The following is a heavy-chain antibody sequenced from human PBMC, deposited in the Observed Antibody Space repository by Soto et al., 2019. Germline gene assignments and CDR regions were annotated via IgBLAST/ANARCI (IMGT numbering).Heavy chain of an antibody. J-gene: IGHJ4*02. Sequence: GGSLRLSCAASGFTFSSYAMTWVRQAPGKGLEWVSAISGSGGSTYYADSVKGRFTISRDNSKNTLYLQMNSLRAEDTAVYYCAKVFVVVVAATNAFDYWGQGTLVTVSS. CDR1: GFTFSSYA. CDR2: ISGSGGST. CDR3: AKVFVVVVAATNAFDY. D-gene: IGHD2-15*01. V-gene: IGHV3-23*01.